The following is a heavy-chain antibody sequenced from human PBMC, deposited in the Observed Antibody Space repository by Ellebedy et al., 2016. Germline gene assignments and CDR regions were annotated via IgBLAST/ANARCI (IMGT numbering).Heavy chain of an antibody. CDR3: AKLSEPD. J-gene: IGHJ4*02. CDR2: ITNYGDTT. V-gene: IGHV3-23*01. CDR1: GFTFSSYT. Sequence: GGSLRLSCAVSGFTFSSYTMSWVRQAPGKGLEWVSGITNYGDTTYYADSVKGRFTISRDNSKNTLYLQMNSLRAEDTAVYYCAKLSEPDWGQGTLVTVSS.